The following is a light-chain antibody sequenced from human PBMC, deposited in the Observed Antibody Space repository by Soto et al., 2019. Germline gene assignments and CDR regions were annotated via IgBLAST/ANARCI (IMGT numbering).Light chain of an antibody. Sequence: EIVLTQSPGTLFFSPGEIATLSCRASQSVSSSYLAWYQQKPGQAPRLLIYGASSRATGIPDRFSGSGSGTDFTLTISRLEPEDFALYYCQQYDSSPLTFGGGTKVEIK. J-gene: IGKJ4*01. CDR2: GAS. CDR3: QQYDSSPLT. CDR1: QSVSSSY. V-gene: IGKV3-20*01.